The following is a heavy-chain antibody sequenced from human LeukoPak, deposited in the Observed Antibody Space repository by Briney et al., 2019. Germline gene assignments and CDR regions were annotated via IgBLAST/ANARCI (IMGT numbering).Heavy chain of an antibody. CDR2: IYPGDSDT. J-gene: IGHJ2*01. Sequence: GESLKISCKGSGYSFTSYWIGWVRQMPGKGLEWMGIIYPGDSDTRYSPSFQGQVTISADKSISTAYLQWSSLKASDTAMYYCARHSYYYDSGGSPWYFDLWGRGTLVTVSS. V-gene: IGHV5-51*01. CDR1: GYSFTSYW. D-gene: IGHD3-22*01. CDR3: ARHSYYYDSGGSPWYFDL.